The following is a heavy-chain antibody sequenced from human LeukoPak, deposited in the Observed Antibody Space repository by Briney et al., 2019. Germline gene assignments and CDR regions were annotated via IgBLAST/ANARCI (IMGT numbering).Heavy chain of an antibody. J-gene: IGHJ4*02. V-gene: IGHV4-59*08. D-gene: IGHD5-18*01. CDR3: ARHRDTAMVTDY. CDR2: IYYSGST. CDR1: GGSISSYY. Sequence: PSETLSLTCAVSGGSISSYYWSWIRQPPGKGLGWIGYIYYSGSTNYNPSLKSRVTISVDTSKKQFSLKLSSVTAADTAVYYCARHRDTAMVTDYWGQGTLVTVSS.